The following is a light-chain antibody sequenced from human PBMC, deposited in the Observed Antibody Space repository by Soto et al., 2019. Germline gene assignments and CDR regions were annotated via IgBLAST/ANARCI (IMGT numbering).Light chain of an antibody. Sequence: QSVLTQPPSVSGAPGQRVTISCTGSSSNIGASYAVHWYQKLPGTAPKLLIYGNINRPSGVPDRFSGSRSGTSGSLAIIGLQAEDEADYYCQSYDSSLSGVVFGGGTKLTVL. CDR2: GNI. J-gene: IGLJ2*01. CDR1: SSNIGASYA. V-gene: IGLV1-40*01. CDR3: QSYDSSLSGVV.